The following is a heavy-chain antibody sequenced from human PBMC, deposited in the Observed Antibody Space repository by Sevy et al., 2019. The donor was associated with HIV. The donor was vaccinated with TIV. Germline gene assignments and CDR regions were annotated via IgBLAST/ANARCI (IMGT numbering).Heavy chain of an antibody. CDR3: ERSPPVVVVPGAPSWFDP. V-gene: IGHV4-34*01. D-gene: IGHD2-2*01. J-gene: IGHJ5*02. CDR1: DGSFSGYY. CDR2: INESGIT. Sequence: SETLSLTCAVHDGSFSGYYWNWIRQLPGKGLEWIGEINESGITYYNPSPKSRVTISVDTSKKQFSLKLSSVTAADTAVYFGERSPPVVVVPGAPSWFDPWGQGTLVTVSS.